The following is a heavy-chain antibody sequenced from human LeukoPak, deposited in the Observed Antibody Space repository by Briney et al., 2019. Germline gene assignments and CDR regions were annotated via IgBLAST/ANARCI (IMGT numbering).Heavy chain of an antibody. CDR1: GFTFSDYY. CDR3: ARDRMRAGICSSTSCHDWFDP. CDR2: ISSSSSYI. J-gene: IGHJ5*02. D-gene: IGHD2-2*01. Sequence: PGGSLRLSCAASGFTFSDYYMSWVRQAPGKGLEWVSSISSSSSYIYYADSVKGRFTISRDNAKNSLYLQMNSLRAEDTAVYYCARDRMRAGICSSTSCHDWFDPWGQGTLVIVSS. V-gene: IGHV3-11*06.